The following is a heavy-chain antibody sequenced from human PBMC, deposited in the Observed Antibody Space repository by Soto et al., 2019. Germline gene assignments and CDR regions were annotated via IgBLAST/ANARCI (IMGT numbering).Heavy chain of an antibody. J-gene: IGHJ3*02. CDR3: ARTVVVTAILIAEDAFDI. CDR1: GGSISSGDYY. D-gene: IGHD2-21*02. CDR2: IYYSGST. Sequence: PSETLSLTCTVAGGSISSGDYYWSWIRQPPGKGLEWIGYIYYSGSTYYNPSLKSRVTISVDTSKNQFSLKLSSVTAADTAVYYCARTVVVTAILIAEDAFDIWGQGTMVTVSS. V-gene: IGHV4-30-4*01.